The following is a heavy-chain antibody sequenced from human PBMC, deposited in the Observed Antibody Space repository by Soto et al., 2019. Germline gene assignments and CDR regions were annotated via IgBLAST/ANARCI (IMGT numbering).Heavy chain of an antibody. CDR1: GFTFSSYG. Sequence: GGSLRLSCAASGFTFSSYGMHWVRQAPGKGLEWVAVIWYDGSNKYYADSVKGRFTISRDNSKNTLYLQMNSLRAEDTAVYYCARDSCSSTSCYLASFDYWGQGTLVTVSS. CDR3: ARDSCSSTSCYLASFDY. V-gene: IGHV3-33*01. CDR2: IWYDGSNK. D-gene: IGHD2-2*01. J-gene: IGHJ4*02.